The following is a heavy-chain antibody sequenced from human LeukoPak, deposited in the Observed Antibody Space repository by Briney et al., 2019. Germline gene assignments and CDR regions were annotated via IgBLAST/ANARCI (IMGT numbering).Heavy chain of an antibody. J-gene: IGHJ3*02. V-gene: IGHV1-46*01. D-gene: IGHD3-16*02. CDR3: ASHGTRYYDYVWGSYRVDAFDI. CDR2: INPSGGST. CDR1: GYSFTGHY. Sequence: ASVKVSCKASGYSFTGHYMHWVRQAPGQGLEWMGIINPSGGSTSYAQKFQGRVTMTRDMSTSTVYMELSSLRSEDTAVYYCASHGTRYYDYVWGSYRVDAFDIWGQGTMVTVSS.